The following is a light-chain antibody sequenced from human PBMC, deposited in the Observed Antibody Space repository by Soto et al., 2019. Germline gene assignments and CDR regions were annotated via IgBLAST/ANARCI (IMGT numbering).Light chain of an antibody. CDR1: SSDVGAYNY. V-gene: IGLV2-14*01. CDR2: EVS. J-gene: IGLJ1*01. Sequence: QSALTQPASVSGSPGQSITISCVGTSSDVGAYNYVSWYQQYPGKAPKLMIYEVSNRPSGVSNRFSGSKSGNTASLTISGLQAEDAADYYCSSYTSSSTLYVFGTGTKLTVL. CDR3: SSYTSSSTLYV.